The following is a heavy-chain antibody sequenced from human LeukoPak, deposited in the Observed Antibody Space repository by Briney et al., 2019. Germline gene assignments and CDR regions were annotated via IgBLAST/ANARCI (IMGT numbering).Heavy chain of an antibody. CDR2: ISSSGSTI. D-gene: IGHD3-10*01. CDR1: GFTFSSYE. J-gene: IGHJ3*02. Sequence: PGGSLRLSCAASGFTFSSYEMNWVRQAPGKGLEWVSYISSSGSTIYYADSVKGRFTISRDNAKNSLYLQMNSLRAEDTAVYYCARGNTMVRGVINDAFDIWGQGTMVTVSS. CDR3: ARGNTMVRGVINDAFDI. V-gene: IGHV3-48*03.